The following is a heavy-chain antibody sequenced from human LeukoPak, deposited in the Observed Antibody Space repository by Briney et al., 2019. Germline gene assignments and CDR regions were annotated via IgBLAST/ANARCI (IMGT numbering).Heavy chain of an antibody. D-gene: IGHD1-26*01. V-gene: IGHV4-59*12. J-gene: IGHJ3*02. CDR1: GGSISSYY. CDR3: ARWGATIGGDAFDI. Sequence: SETLSLTCTVSGGSISSYYWSWIRQPPGKGLEWIGYIYYSGSTNYNPSLKSRVTMSVDTSKNQFSLKLSSVTAADTAVYYCARWGATIGGDAFDIWGQGTMVTVSS. CDR2: IYYSGST.